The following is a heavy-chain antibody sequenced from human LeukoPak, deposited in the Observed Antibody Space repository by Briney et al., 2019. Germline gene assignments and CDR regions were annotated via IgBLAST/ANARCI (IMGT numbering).Heavy chain of an antibody. CDR1: GYTFTSYD. D-gene: IGHD6-13*01. CDR3: ASAASYSSSGKTRKNYYFDY. V-gene: IGHV1-8*01. J-gene: IGHJ4*02. CDR2: MNPNSGNT. Sequence: ASVKVSCKASGYTFTSYDINWVRQATGQGLEWMGWMNPNSGNTGYAQKFQGSVTMTRNTSIRTAYMELSSLRSEDTAVYYCASAASYSSSGKTRKNYYFDYWGQGTLVTVSS.